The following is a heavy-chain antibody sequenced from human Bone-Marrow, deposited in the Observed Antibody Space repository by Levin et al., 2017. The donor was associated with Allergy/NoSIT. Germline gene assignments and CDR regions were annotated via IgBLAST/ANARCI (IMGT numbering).Heavy chain of an antibody. CDR3: ARGGGYYMDV. Sequence: SETLSLTCTVSGGSVSSYNWWNWVRQPPGRGLEWVGEIFHSGSTNYKSSLESRVTISVDKSKNQFSLTLNSVTAADTAVYYCARGGGYYMDVWGKGTTVTVSS. V-gene: IGHV4-4*02. CDR2: IFHSGST. CDR1: GGSVSSYNW. J-gene: IGHJ6*03. D-gene: IGHD3-16*01.